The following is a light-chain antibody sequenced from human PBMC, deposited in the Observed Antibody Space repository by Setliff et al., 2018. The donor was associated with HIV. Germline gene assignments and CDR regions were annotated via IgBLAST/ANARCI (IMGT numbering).Light chain of an antibody. CDR3: CSYASNANFV. Sequence: QSALTQPPSASGSPGQSVTTACTGTSSDIGSYNFVSWYQQHPGKAPKLIIYEVSKWPSGVSNHFSGSKSGNTAFLTISGLQTEDEAEYYCCSYASNANFVFGTGTKVT. V-gene: IGLV2-23*02. J-gene: IGLJ1*01. CDR1: SSDIGSYNF. CDR2: EVS.